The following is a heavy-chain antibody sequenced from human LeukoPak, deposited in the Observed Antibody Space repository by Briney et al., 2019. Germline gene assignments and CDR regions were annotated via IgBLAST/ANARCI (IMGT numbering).Heavy chain of an antibody. CDR3: AKDTIPQLVATDS. V-gene: IGHV3-23*01. D-gene: IGHD6-13*01. CDR2: IGNSGATT. Sequence: GGSLRLCCAASGFSFSSYDMTWVRQAPGKGLEWVSTIGNSGATTFYADSVKGRFTISRDNSENTLCLQMNSLRVEDPAVYYCAKDTIPQLVATDSWGQGTLVTVSS. CDR1: GFSFSSYD. J-gene: IGHJ4*02.